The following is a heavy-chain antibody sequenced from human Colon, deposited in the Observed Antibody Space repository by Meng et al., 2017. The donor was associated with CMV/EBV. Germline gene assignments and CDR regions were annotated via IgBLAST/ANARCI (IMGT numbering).Heavy chain of an antibody. D-gene: IGHD3-3*01. CDR1: TVSEYG. CDR3: AKDYGTLTIFGAPDVFEF. CDR2: SVGDESKT. V-gene: IGHV3-30*02. Sequence: TVSEYGMNWVSQATGKGREWVACSVGDESKTEYADYVKGRVTISRDNSKHTVFLHMSNLRPDDTALYYCAKDYGTLTIFGAPDVFEFWGRGAMVTVSS. J-gene: IGHJ3*01.